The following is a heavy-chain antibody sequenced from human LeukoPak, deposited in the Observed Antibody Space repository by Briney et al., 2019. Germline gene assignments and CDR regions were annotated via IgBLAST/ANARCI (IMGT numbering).Heavy chain of an antibody. CDR2: ISYSGST. CDR1: GGSISGYY. Sequence: PSETLPLTCAVSGGSISGYYWSWIRQPPGKGLEWIAYISYSGSTNYSPSLKSRVSISVDTSKNQFSLKLTSVTAADTAVYYCARDLFPGSTGTIGSWGHGTLVTVSS. D-gene: IGHD1-14*01. V-gene: IGHV4-59*01. CDR3: ARDLFPGSTGTIGS. J-gene: IGHJ5*01.